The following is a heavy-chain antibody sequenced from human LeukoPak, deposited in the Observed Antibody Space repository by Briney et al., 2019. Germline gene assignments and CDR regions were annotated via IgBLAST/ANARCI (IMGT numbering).Heavy chain of an antibody. Sequence: SQTLSLTCTVSGGSISSGNYYWSWIRQHPGKGLEWIGYISTSGSTYYNPSLKSRVSISLDTSNNQFSLKLTSVTAADTAVYYCARGWQQLANWFDPWGPGALVTVSS. CDR2: ISTSGST. CDR3: ARGWQQLANWFDP. CDR1: GGSISSGNYY. D-gene: IGHD6-13*01. J-gene: IGHJ5*02. V-gene: IGHV4-31*03.